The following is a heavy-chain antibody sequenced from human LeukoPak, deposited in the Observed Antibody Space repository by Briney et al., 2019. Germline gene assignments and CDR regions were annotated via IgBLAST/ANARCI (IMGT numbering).Heavy chain of an antibody. D-gene: IGHD1-26*01. CDR1: GYTFTSYY. Sequence: ASVKVSCKASGYTFTSYYMHWVRQAPGQGLEWMGIINPSGGSTSYAQKFQGRVTMTRDTSTSTAYMELRSLRSDDTAVYYCVRAGLRATPYYFDYWGQGTLVTVSS. V-gene: IGHV1-46*03. CDR3: VRAGLRATPYYFDY. J-gene: IGHJ4*02. CDR2: INPSGGST.